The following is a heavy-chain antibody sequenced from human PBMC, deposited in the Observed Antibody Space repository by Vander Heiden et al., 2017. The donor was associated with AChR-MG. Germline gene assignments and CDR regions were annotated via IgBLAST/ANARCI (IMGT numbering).Heavy chain of an antibody. CDR2: SNHRGST. CDR3: ARGRRKVGASPPLRKLYYFDY. D-gene: IGHD1-26*01. J-gene: IGHJ4*02. V-gene: IGHV4-34*01. CDR1: GGSFSGYY. Sequence: QVQLQQWGAGLLKPSETLSLTCAVYGGSFSGYYWSWTRQPPGKGLEWIGESNHRGSTNYNPSLKSRVPISVDTSKNQFSLKLSSVTAADTAVYYCARGRRKVGASPPLRKLYYFDYWGQGTLVTVSS.